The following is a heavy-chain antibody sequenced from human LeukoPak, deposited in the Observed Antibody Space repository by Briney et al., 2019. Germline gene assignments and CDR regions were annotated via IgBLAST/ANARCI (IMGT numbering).Heavy chain of an antibody. D-gene: IGHD3-22*01. Sequence: GASVKVSCKASGYTFTGYYMHWVRQAPGQGLEWMGWINPNSGGTNYAQKFQGRVTMTRDTSISTAYMELSRLRSDDTAVYYCARDRHFLYYDSSGYSQGGFDYWGQGTLVTVSS. CDR2: INPNSGGT. CDR1: GYTFTGYY. CDR3: ARDRHFLYYDSSGYSQGGFDY. V-gene: IGHV1-2*02. J-gene: IGHJ4*02.